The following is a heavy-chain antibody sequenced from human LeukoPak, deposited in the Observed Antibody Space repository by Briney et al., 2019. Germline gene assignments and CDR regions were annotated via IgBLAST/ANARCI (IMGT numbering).Heavy chain of an antibody. V-gene: IGHV7-4-1*01. D-gene: IGHD3-10*01. CDR3: ASGETYYYGSGSTPYYYYGMDV. CDR2: INTNTGNP. CDR1: GYTFTSYA. J-gene: IGHJ6*04. Sequence: GASVKVSGKASGYTFTSYAMNWVRQAPGQGLEWMGWINTNTGNPTYAQGFTGRFVFSLDTSVSTAYLQICSLKAEDTAVYYCASGETYYYGSGSTPYYYYGMDVRGKGTTVTVSS.